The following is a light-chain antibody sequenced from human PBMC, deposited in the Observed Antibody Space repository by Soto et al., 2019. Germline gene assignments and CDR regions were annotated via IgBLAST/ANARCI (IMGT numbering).Light chain of an antibody. CDR2: GNS. J-gene: IGLJ3*02. V-gene: IGLV1-40*01. Sequence: QSVLTQPPSVSGAPGQRVTISCTGSSSNIGAGYDVHWYQQLPGTAPKLLIYGNSNRPSGVPDRFSGSKSGTSASLAITGLKAEDEADYYCQSYDSSLSALFGGGTKLTVL. CDR3: QSYDSSLSAL. CDR1: SSNIGAGYD.